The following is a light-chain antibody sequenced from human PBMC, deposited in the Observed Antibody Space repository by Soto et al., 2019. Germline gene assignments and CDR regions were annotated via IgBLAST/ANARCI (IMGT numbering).Light chain of an antibody. Sequence: QSVLNQPASVSGSPGQSITISCTGTSSDVGSYNLVSWYQQHPGKAPKLMIYEGSKRPSGVSNRFYSSKSGNTASLTISGLQAEDEADYYCCSYAGSSTWVFGGGTKVTVL. J-gene: IGLJ3*02. CDR2: EGS. CDR3: CSYAGSSTWV. CDR1: SSDVGSYNL. V-gene: IGLV2-23*01.